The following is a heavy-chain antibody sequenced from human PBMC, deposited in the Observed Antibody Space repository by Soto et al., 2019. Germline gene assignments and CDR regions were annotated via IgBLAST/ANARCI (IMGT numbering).Heavy chain of an antibody. Sequence: SETLSLTCPVSGCYIRSSSYYWGWIRQPPGKGLEWIGSIYYSGSTYYNPSLKSRVTISVDTSKNQFSLKLSSVTAADTAVYYCARSPRWSLQEMAFDIWGQGTMVTVSS. J-gene: IGHJ3*02. CDR1: GCYIRSSSYY. CDR2: IYYSGST. V-gene: IGHV4-39*01. D-gene: IGHD2-8*01. CDR3: ARSPRWSLQEMAFDI.